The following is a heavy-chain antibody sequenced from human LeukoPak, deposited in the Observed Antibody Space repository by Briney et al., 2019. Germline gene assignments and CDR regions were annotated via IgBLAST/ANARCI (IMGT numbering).Heavy chain of an antibody. J-gene: IGHJ4*02. Sequence: ASVKVSCKASGGTFSSYAISWVRQAPGQRLEWMGWINAGNGNTKYSQKFQGRVTITRDTSASTAYMELSSLRSEDTAVYYCARASYYYDSSGYSPAGYFDYWGQGTLVTVSS. CDR3: ARASYYYDSSGYSPAGYFDY. V-gene: IGHV1-3*01. CDR2: INAGNGNT. CDR1: GGTFSSYA. D-gene: IGHD3-22*01.